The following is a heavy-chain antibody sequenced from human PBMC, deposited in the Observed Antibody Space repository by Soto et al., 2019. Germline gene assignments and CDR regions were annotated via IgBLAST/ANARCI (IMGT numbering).Heavy chain of an antibody. V-gene: IGHV3-9*01. Sequence: SLRLSCSASVFTFDDYAMHWFRQAPGKGLEWVSGISWNSGSIGYADSVKGRFTISRDNAKNSLYLQMNSLRAEDTALYYCAKVSGIAVAGTFDYWGQGTLVTVSS. CDR2: ISWNSGSI. CDR1: VFTFDDYA. CDR3: AKVSGIAVAGTFDY. D-gene: IGHD6-19*01. J-gene: IGHJ4*02.